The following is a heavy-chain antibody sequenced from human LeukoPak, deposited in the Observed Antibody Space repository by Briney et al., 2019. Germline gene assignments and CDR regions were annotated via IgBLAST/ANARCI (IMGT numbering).Heavy chain of an antibody. CDR3: ARVAAAMVIRAYFDL. CDR2: ISAYNGNT. D-gene: IGHD5-18*01. J-gene: IGHJ2*01. Sequence: ASVKVSCKASGYTLTSYGISWVRQAPGQGLEWMGWISAYNGNTNYAQKLQGRVTMTTDTSTSTAYMELRSLRSDDTAVYYCARVAAAMVIRAYFDLWGRGTLVTVSS. CDR1: GYTLTSYG. V-gene: IGHV1-18*01.